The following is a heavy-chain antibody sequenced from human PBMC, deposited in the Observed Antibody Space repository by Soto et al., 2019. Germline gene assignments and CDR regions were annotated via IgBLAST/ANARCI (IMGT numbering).Heavy chain of an antibody. V-gene: IGHV3-23*01. D-gene: IGHD6-6*01. Sequence: EVHWLESGGGLVQPGGSLRLSCAASGFTFSSYAVSWARQPPGKGLAWVSTISASGAYTYYADSVKGRFTISRDNSKNTLYLEMRSLRAGDTATYYCAKEVIAARPYYFDYWGQGTLVTVSS. CDR2: ISASGAYT. CDR1: GFTFSSYA. J-gene: IGHJ4*02. CDR3: AKEVIAARPYYFDY.